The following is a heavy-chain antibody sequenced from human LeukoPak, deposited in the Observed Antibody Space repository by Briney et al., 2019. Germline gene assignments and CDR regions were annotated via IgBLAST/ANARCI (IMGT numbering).Heavy chain of an antibody. D-gene: IGHD3-3*01. Sequence: GGSLRLSCAVSGFTFSSYWMHWVRQAPGKGRGWVSRINSDGINTNYADSVKGRFTISSNNAKNTLYLQMNSLRAEDTAVYYCAREFTIFGVVFDYWGQGTLVTVSS. CDR1: GFTFSSYW. V-gene: IGHV3-74*01. CDR3: AREFTIFGVVFDY. J-gene: IGHJ4*02. CDR2: INSDGINT.